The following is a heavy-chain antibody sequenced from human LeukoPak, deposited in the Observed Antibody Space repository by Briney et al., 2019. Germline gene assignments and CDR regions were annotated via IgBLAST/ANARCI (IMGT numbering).Heavy chain of an antibody. CDR1: GFTFSSYG. CDR2: INAGNGNT. CDR3: AREPTLSGYQLLAFDY. D-gene: IGHD2-2*01. V-gene: IGHV1-3*01. J-gene: IGHJ4*02. Sequence: PGGSLRLSCAASGFTFSSYGMHWVRQAPGQRLEWMGWINAGNGNTKYSQKFQGRVTITRDTSASTAYMELSSLRSEDTAVYYCAREPTLSGYQLLAFDYWGQGTLVTVSS.